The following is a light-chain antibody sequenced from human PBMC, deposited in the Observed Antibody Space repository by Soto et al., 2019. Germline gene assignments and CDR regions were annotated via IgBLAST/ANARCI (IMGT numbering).Light chain of an antibody. J-gene: IGLJ2*01. Sequence: QSVLTQSPSASASLEASVKLTCTLSSGHSSYAIAWHQQQPEKGPRYLMKVYSDGSHSKGDGIPDRFSGSSSGAERYLTISSLQSEDEADYYCQTWGTGIVLFGGGTKVTVL. CDR1: SGHSSYA. CDR2: VYSDGSH. V-gene: IGLV4-69*01. CDR3: QTWGTGIVL.